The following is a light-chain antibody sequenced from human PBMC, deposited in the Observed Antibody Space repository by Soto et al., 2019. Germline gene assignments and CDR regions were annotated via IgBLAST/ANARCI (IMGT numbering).Light chain of an antibody. CDR2: EVN. Sequence: QSAPTQPASVSGSPGQSITISCTGTSSDVGGYNYVSWYQQHPGKAPKLMIYEVNYRPSGVSNRFSGSKSGNTASLTISGLQAEDEADYYCSSYTSSSTGVFGTGTKVTVL. V-gene: IGLV2-14*01. J-gene: IGLJ1*01. CDR1: SSDVGGYNY. CDR3: SSYTSSSTGV.